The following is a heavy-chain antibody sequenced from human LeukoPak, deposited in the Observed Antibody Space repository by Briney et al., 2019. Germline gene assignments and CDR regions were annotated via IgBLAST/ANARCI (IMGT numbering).Heavy chain of an antibody. CDR3: ARPAGRGSIAALLAYYFDY. J-gene: IGHJ4*02. CDR2: IYPDDSDT. Sequence: GESLKISCKGSGYSFTSYWIGWVRQMPGKGLEWMGIIYPDDSDTRYSPSFQGKVTISADKSISTAYLQWSSLKASDTAMYYCARPAGRGSIAALLAYYFDYWGQGTLVTVSS. CDR1: GYSFTSYW. D-gene: IGHD6-6*01. V-gene: IGHV5-51*01.